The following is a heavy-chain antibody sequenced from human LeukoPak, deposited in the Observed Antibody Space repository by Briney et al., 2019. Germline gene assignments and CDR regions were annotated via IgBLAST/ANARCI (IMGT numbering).Heavy chain of an antibody. CDR1: GFTFSTYA. Sequence: GGSLRLSCAASGFTFSTYAMSWVRQAPGKGLEWVSVISGSGVSTYYADSVEGRFTISRDKSSNTLYLQMNSLRAEDTAVYYRAKRGYDSGGYYGYFDYWGQGTLVTVSS. D-gene: IGHD3-22*01. CDR2: ISGSGVST. V-gene: IGHV3-23*01. CDR3: AKRGYDSGGYYGYFDY. J-gene: IGHJ4*02.